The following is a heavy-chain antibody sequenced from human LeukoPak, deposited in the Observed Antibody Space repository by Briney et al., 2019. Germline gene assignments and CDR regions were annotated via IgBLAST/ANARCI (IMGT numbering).Heavy chain of an antibody. D-gene: IGHD5-12*01. CDR3: ARTGYPFDY. Sequence: SETLSLPCTVSGGSISSGGYYWSWTRQHPGKGLEGIGYIYYSGSTYYNPSLKSRVTISVDTSKNQFSLKLSSVTAADTAVYYCARTGYPFDYWGQGTLVTVSS. V-gene: IGHV4-31*03. J-gene: IGHJ4*02. CDR1: GGSISSGGYY. CDR2: IYYSGST.